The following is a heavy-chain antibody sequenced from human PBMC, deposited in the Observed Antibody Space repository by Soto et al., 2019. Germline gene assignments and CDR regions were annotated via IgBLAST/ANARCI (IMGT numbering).Heavy chain of an antibody. CDR1: GGSVSSGSYY. V-gene: IGHV4-61*01. CDR2: IYYSGST. D-gene: IGHD3-10*01. J-gene: IGHJ4*02. Sequence: SETLSLTCTVSGGSVSSGSYYWSWIRQPPGKGLEWIWYIYYSGSTNYNPSLKSRVTISVDTSKNQFSLKLSSVTAADTAVYYCARWAPRGGEAGPDYWGQGTLVTVSS. CDR3: ARWAPRGGEAGPDY.